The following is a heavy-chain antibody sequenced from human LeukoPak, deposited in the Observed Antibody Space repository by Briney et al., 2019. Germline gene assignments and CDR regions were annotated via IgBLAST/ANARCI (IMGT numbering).Heavy chain of an antibody. J-gene: IGHJ6*02. CDR1: NYNLRSHG. V-gene: IGHV1-18*01. D-gene: IGHD3-3*01. CDR3: ARFSVFGADTSPPYHYGMDV. Sequence: GASVKVSCKASNYNLRSHGLSWVRQAPGQGLEWMGWVSGYNGDTKYAQNFQGRVTMTADTSTSTFYMELRSLRSDDTGIYYCARFSVFGADTSPPYHYGMDVWGQGTAVSASS. CDR2: VSGYNGDT.